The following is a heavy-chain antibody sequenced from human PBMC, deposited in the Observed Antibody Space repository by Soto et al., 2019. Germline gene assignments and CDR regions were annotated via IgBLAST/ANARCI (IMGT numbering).Heavy chain of an antibody. CDR3: ASANYVDYGGKLRRGDAFDI. Sequence: QVQLVESGGGVVQPGRSLRLSCAASGFTFSSYAMHWVRQAPGKRLEWVAVISYDGSNKYYADSVKGRFTISRDNSKNTLYLQMNSLRAEDTAVYYCASANYVDYGGKLRRGDAFDIWGQGTMVTVSS. J-gene: IGHJ3*02. CDR2: ISYDGSNK. D-gene: IGHD4-17*01. CDR1: GFTFSSYA. V-gene: IGHV3-30-3*01.